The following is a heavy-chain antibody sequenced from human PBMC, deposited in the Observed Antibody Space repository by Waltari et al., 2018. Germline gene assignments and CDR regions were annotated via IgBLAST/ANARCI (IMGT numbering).Heavy chain of an antibody. D-gene: IGHD1-26*01. Sequence: QVQLVQSGAEVKKPGSSVKVSCKASGGTFSSYAISWVLPAPGQGLEWMGGIIPIFGTANYAQKFQGRVTITTDESTSTAYMELSSLRSEDTAVYYCARDPTPYSGYDYYYMDVWGKGTTVTVSS. CDR3: ARDPTPYSGYDYYYMDV. V-gene: IGHV1-69*05. CDR1: GGTFSSYA. J-gene: IGHJ6*03. CDR2: IIPIFGTA.